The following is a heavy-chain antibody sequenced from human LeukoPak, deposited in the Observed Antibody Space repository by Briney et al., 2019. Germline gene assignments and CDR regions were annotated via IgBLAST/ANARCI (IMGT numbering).Heavy chain of an antibody. J-gene: IGHJ4*02. V-gene: IGHV1-69*08. D-gene: IGHD6-19*01. CDR2: VIPMQGTP. CDR3: ARESVAGGFEY. CDR1: GGTFGSYN. Sequence: GASVKVSCKASGGTFGSYNFIWVRQAPGQGLEWMGGVIPMQGTPNYAQKFQDRVTISADKSTTTVYMALSSLRYEDTAMYYCARESVAGGFEYWGQGTLVTVSS.